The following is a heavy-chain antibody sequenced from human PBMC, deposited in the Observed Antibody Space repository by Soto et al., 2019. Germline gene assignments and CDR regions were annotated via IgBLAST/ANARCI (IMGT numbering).Heavy chain of an antibody. CDR3: ARGYCSSTSCQYYFDC. CDR1: GYTFTGYA. D-gene: IGHD2-2*01. J-gene: IGHJ4*02. Sequence: ASVEVSCKASGYTFTGYAIHWLRQSPGQRHEWMGWINGGNGDTKYSQKFQGRVTITRDTSASTAYMELTSLGSEDTAVYHCARGYCSSTSCQYYFDCWGQGTLVTVSS. CDR2: INGGNGDT. V-gene: IGHV1-3*01.